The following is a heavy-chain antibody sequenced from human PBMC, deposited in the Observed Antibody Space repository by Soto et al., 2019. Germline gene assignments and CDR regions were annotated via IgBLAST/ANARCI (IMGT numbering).Heavy chain of an antibody. CDR2: ISGSGGAT. CDR1: GFTFSSYA. D-gene: IGHD2-2*01. CDR3: AKVDCSIISCYARGNMDV. J-gene: IGHJ6*03. Sequence: GGSLGLSCAASGFTFSSYAMSWVRQAPGKGLEWVSAISGSGGATYYADSVKGRFTISRDNSKSTLHLQMNSLRAEDTAVYYCAKVDCSIISCYARGNMDVWGKGTTVTVSS. V-gene: IGHV3-23*01.